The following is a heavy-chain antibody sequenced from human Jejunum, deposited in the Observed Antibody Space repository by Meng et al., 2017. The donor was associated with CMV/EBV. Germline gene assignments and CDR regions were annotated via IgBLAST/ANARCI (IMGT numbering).Heavy chain of an antibody. Sequence: ACQTSGDTFSDYSINWVRQAPGQGLEWMGVIIPLHGRADYAQKFQGRVTFVADRSTLTVYMELSDLRSEDTAVYYCARGEGSLDYWGQGTLVTVSS. J-gene: IGHJ4*02. CDR3: ARGEGSLDY. CDR2: IIPLHGRA. CDR1: GDTFSDYS. V-gene: IGHV1-69*08.